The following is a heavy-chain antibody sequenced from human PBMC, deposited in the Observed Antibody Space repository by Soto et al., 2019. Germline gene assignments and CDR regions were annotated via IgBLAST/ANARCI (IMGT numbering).Heavy chain of an antibody. Sequence: EVQLLESGGGLVQPGGSLRLSCAASGFTFSSYAMSWVRQAPGKGLEWVSAISGSGGSTYYADSVKGRFTISRDNSKNTLYLQMNSLRAEDTAVYYCAKANYDFWSGYWDRHFDYWGQGTLVTVSS. D-gene: IGHD3-3*01. V-gene: IGHV3-23*01. CDR1: GFTFSSYA. CDR3: AKANYDFWSGYWDRHFDY. CDR2: ISGSGGST. J-gene: IGHJ4*02.